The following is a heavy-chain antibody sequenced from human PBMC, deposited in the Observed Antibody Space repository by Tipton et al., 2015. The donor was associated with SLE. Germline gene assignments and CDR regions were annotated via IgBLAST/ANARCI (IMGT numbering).Heavy chain of an antibody. CDR2: ISSGGTFI. CDR3: ARGFWNGFYIGYFDS. CDR1: GFTFSSQE. V-gene: IGHV3-48*03. Sequence: SLRLSCTASGFTFSSQEMNWVRQAPWKGLEWVSYISSGGTFIHYADAVKGRFTISRDNAKNSLYLQMNSLRAEDTAVYYCARGFWNGFYIGYFDSWGQGAPVTVSS. D-gene: IGHD3-3*01. J-gene: IGHJ4*02.